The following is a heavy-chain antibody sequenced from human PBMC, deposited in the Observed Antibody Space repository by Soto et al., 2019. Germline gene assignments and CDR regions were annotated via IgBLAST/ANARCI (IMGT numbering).Heavy chain of an antibody. Sequence: GGSVRLSCAASGFTFNIYAMTWVRQAPGKGLEWVSTTGATGRTTYYSDSVKGRFTVSRDNSKNTLDLQMSNLRAEDTAVYYCATVHNTSRSFDYWGQGTLVTVSS. D-gene: IGHD1-20*01. V-gene: IGHV3-23*01. CDR3: ATVHNTSRSFDY. CDR2: TGATGRTT. CDR1: GFTFNIYA. J-gene: IGHJ4*02.